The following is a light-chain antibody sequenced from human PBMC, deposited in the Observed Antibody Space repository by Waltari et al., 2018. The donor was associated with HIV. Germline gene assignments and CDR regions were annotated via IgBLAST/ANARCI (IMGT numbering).Light chain of an antibody. CDR2: GAS. CDR3: QQYGRSPWT. CDR1: QTVSSSQ. V-gene: IGKV3-20*01. Sequence: SLSPGERATLSCRASQTVSSSQLAWYQQKPGQAPRRLIYGASTRATGTPDRFSGSGSGTDFTLTITRLEREDFAVYYCQQYGRSPWTFGQGTKVEIK. J-gene: IGKJ1*01.